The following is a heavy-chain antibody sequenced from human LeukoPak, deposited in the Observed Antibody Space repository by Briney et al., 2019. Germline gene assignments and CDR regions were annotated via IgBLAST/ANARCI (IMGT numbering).Heavy chain of an antibody. D-gene: IGHD3-3*01. J-gene: IGHJ4*02. CDR1: GSTFTGYY. CDR2: INPNSGGT. V-gene: IGHV1-2*02. Sequence: ASVKVSYKASGSTFTGYYMHWVRQAPGQGLEWMGWINPNSGGTNYAQKFQGRVTMTRDTSISTAYMELSRLRSDDTAVYYCARRQYYDFWSGYRYYFDYWGQGTLVTVSS. CDR3: ARRQYYDFWSGYRYYFDY.